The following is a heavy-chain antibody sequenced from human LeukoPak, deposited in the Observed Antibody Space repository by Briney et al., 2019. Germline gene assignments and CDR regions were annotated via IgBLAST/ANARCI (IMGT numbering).Heavy chain of an antibody. CDR1: GFTFDDYG. CDR3: ARDRGCSSTSCEVHWFVP. CDR2: IIWSGGST. J-gene: IGHJ5*02. V-gene: IGHV3-20*04. Sequence: GGSLRLSCAAAGFTFDDYGMSWVRQAPGKGLEWVSGIIWSGGSTGYADSVKGRFTISRDNSKNTLYLQMNSLRAEDTAVYYCARDRGCSSTSCEVHWFVPWGQGTLVTVSS. D-gene: IGHD2-2*01.